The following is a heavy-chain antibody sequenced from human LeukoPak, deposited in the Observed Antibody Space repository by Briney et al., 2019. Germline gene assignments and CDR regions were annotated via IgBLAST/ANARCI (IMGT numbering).Heavy chain of an antibody. V-gene: IGHV4-34*01. J-gene: IGHJ5*02. D-gene: IGHD3-22*01. Sequence: SETLSLTCAVYGGSFSGYYWSWIRQPPGKGLEWIGEINHSGSTNYNPSLKSRVTISVDTSKNQFSLKLSSVTAADTAVYYCARGLQDGTYYYDSSGYYPNWFDPWGQGTLVTVSS. CDR1: GGSFSGYY. CDR2: INHSGST. CDR3: ARGLQDGTYYYDSSGYYPNWFDP.